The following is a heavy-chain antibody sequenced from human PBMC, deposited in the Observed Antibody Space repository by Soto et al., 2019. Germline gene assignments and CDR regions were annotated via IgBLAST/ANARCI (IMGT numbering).Heavy chain of an antibody. D-gene: IGHD3-10*01. CDR2: IFSNDEK. V-gene: IGHV2-26*01. Sequence: QVTLKESGPVLAKPTETLTLTCTVSGFSLSNARMGVSWIRQPPGKALEWLAHIFSNDEKSYSTSLKSRLTISKDTSKSQVVLTMTNMDPVDTATYYCARSLWFGEKYYFDYWGQGTLVTVSS. J-gene: IGHJ4*02. CDR1: GFSLSNARMG. CDR3: ARSLWFGEKYYFDY.